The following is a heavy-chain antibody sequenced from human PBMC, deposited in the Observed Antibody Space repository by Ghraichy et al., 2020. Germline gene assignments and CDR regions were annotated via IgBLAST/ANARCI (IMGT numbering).Heavy chain of an antibody. CDR3: AGYSSNSYDDAFDS. J-gene: IGHJ3*01. CDR2: INHSGST. Sequence: SETLSLTCAVFGGSFSDYFWSWIRQPPGKGLEWIGEINHSGSTKYNPSLKSRVTISVDTSKNQFSLKWNSWIAADTAVYYCAGYSSNSYDDAFDSWGRGTLVTVSS. V-gene: IGHV4-34*01. CDR1: GGSFSDYF. D-gene: IGHD6-13*01.